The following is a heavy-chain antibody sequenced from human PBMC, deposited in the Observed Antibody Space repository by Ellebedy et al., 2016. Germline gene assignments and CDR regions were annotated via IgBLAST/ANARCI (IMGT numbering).Heavy chain of an antibody. Sequence: GESLKISXAASGFTFSSYAMSWVRQAPGKGLEWVSAIGGSGDTTYYADSVKGRFTISRDNSKNTLYLQMNSLRVEDTAVYYCAKGITAAVIEGSLFDPWGQGTLVTVSS. CDR2: IGGSGDTT. CDR3: AKGITAAVIEGSLFDP. J-gene: IGHJ5*02. D-gene: IGHD6-13*01. CDR1: GFTFSSYA. V-gene: IGHV3-23*01.